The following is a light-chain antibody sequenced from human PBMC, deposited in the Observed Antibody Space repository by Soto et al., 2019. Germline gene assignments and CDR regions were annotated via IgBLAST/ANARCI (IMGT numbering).Light chain of an antibody. V-gene: IGLV2-14*01. Sequence: QSALTQPASVSGSPGQSITISCTGTSRDVGGYNYVSWYQQHPGKAPKLMIYDVSNRPSGVSNRFSGSKSGNTASLTISGLQAEDEADYYCSSYTSSSTLEVFGTRTKLTVL. CDR2: DVS. CDR3: SSYTSSSTLEV. J-gene: IGLJ1*01. CDR1: SRDVGGYNY.